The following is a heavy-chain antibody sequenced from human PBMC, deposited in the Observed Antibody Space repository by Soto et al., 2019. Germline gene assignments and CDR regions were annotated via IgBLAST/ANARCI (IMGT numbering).Heavy chain of an antibody. CDR3: ARSRNHYYGPYYYYGMDV. J-gene: IGHJ6*02. Sequence: GGSLRLSCAASGFTFSSYWMSWVRQAPGKGLEWVSVIYSGGSTYYADSVKGRFTISRDNSKNTLYLQMNSLRAEDTAVYYCARSRNHYYGPYYYYGMDVWGQGTTVTVSS. CDR1: GFTFSSYW. CDR2: IYSGGST. V-gene: IGHV3-66*01. D-gene: IGHD3-10*01.